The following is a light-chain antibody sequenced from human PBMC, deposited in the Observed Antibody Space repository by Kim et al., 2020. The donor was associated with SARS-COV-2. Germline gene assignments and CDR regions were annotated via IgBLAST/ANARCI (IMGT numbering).Light chain of an antibody. CDR2: DAS. CDR3: QQRRNWPVT. CDR1: QSVGSY. Sequence: EIVLTQSPATLSLSPGERATLSCRASQSVGSYLVWYQQIPGQSPRLLIYDASKRATGIPLRFSGSGSGTDFTLTISSLEPGDFGVYFCQQRRNWPVTFGQGTRLEIK. J-gene: IGKJ5*01. V-gene: IGKV3-11*01.